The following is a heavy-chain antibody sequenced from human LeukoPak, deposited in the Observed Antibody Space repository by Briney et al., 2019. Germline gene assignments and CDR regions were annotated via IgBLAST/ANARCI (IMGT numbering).Heavy chain of an antibody. V-gene: IGHV4-34*01. Sequence: SETLSLTCAVYGGSFSGYYWSWIRQPPGKGLEWIGEINHSGSTNYNPSLKSRVTISIATSKNQFSLKLSSVTAADTAVYYCARTTEDCNSASCYQYCFDPWGQGTLVTVSS. J-gene: IGHJ5*02. D-gene: IGHD2-2*01. CDR2: INHSGST. CDR1: GGSFSGYY. CDR3: ARTTEDCNSASCYQYCFDP.